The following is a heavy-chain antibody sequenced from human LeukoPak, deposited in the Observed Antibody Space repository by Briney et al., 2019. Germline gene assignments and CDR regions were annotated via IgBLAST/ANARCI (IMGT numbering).Heavy chain of an antibody. V-gene: IGHV4-59*08. D-gene: IGHD3-22*01. CDR3: ARSFDYYDSSGYYYGMDV. Sequence: PSETLSLTCTVSGGSLSIYYWSWIRQPPGKGLEWIVYIYYSGSTHYNPSLKSRVTISVYTSKNQFSLKLSSVTAADTAVYYCARSFDYYDSSGYYYGMDVWGQGTTVTVSS. CDR1: GGSLSIYY. CDR2: IYYSGST. J-gene: IGHJ6*02.